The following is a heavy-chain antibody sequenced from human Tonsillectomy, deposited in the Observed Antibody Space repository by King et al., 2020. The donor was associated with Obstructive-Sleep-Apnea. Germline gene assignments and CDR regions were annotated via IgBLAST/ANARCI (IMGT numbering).Heavy chain of an antibody. CDR2: ISWNSGGI. V-gene: IGHV3-9*01. CDR3: ARDKSTGAAAGPLRGVAAYYFDY. D-gene: IGHD6-13*01. Sequence: VQLVESGGGLVQPGRSLRISCAASGFTFDDHAMHWVRQAPGKGLEWVSVISWNSGGIDYADSVKGRFTISRDNAKNSLYLQMNSLRAEDTALYYCARDKSTGAAAGPLRGVAAYYFDYWGQGTLVTVSS. CDR1: GFTFDDHA. J-gene: IGHJ4*02.